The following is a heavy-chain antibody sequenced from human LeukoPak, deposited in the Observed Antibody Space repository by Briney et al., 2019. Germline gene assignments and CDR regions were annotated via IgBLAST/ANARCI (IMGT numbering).Heavy chain of an antibody. V-gene: IGHV3-21*01. Sequence: GGSLRLSCAASGFSFSNYGMNWVRQAPGKRQEWVSLISSSSSYIYYADSVKGRFTISRDNAKNSLYLQMNSLRAEDTAVYYCARCRNGYRNDVFDIWGQGTMVTVSS. CDR3: ARCRNGYRNDVFDI. CDR2: ISSSSSYI. J-gene: IGHJ3*02. CDR1: GFSFSNYG. D-gene: IGHD5-24*01.